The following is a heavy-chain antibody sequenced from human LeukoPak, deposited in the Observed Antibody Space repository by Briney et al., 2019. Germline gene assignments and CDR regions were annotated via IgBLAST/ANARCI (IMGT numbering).Heavy chain of an antibody. Sequence: GGSLRLSCAASGFTFSSYGMSWVRQAPGKGLEWVSLIYSGGSTYYADSVKGRFTISRDNSKNTLYLQMNSLRAEDTAVYYCAKGFRYSYGYLYYFDYWGQGTLVTVSS. CDR1: GFTFSSYG. D-gene: IGHD5-18*01. CDR3: AKGFRYSYGYLYYFDY. V-gene: IGHV3-23*03. CDR2: IYSGGST. J-gene: IGHJ4*02.